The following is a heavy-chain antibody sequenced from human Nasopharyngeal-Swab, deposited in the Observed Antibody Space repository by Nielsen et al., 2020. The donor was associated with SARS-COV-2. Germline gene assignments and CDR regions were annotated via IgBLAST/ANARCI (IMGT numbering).Heavy chain of an antibody. CDR3: ASGGTAY. V-gene: IGHV1-8*01. J-gene: IGHJ4*02. CDR1: GYPFPSSD. CDR2: MNPNSGNT. Sequence: SVQVSCQASGYPFPSSDNNWVRQAAGQGLEWMGWMNPNSGNTGYAQKFKGRVTMTRNTSISTGYMELSGLGFEDTAVYYCASGGTAYWGQGTLVTVSS. D-gene: IGHD1-1*01.